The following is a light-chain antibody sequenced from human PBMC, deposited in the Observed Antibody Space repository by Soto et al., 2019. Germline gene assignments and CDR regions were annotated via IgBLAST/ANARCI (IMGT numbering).Light chain of an antibody. J-gene: IGKJ1*01. Sequence: EIVITQSPATLSVSPGASASLSCRASQSVSSNLAWYQQKPGQAPRLLIYGASTRATGMPGRFSGTGSGTDFTLTVSSLRSEDFAAYYCQQYGSWPQTFGQGTKVDIK. V-gene: IGKV3-15*01. CDR3: QQYGSWPQT. CDR1: QSVSSN. CDR2: GAS.